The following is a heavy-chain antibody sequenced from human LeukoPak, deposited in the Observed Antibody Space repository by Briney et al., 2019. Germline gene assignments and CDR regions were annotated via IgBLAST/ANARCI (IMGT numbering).Heavy chain of an antibody. Sequence: GTLRLSCVASGFTFSRHGMNWVRQPPGKGLEWIGEINHSGSTNYNPSLKSRVTISVDTSKSQFSLKVSSVTAADTAVYYCARGKSSWPGLGYWGQGTLVTVSS. D-gene: IGHD6-13*01. V-gene: IGHV4-34*01. J-gene: IGHJ4*02. CDR3: ARGKSSWPGLGY. CDR2: INHSGST. CDR1: GFTFSRHG.